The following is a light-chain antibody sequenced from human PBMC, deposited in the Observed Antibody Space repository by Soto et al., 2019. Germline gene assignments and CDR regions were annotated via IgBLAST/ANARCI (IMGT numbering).Light chain of an antibody. CDR2: AAS. V-gene: IGKV1D-12*01. CDR1: QDISSW. Sequence: IQMTQSPSSVSASGGDRVTISCRASQDISSWLAWYQQRPGKAPNLLIYAASSLQSGVPSRFSGSGSGTDFTLTISSLQPEDSATYYCQEANSFPITFGQGTRLEIK. J-gene: IGKJ5*01. CDR3: QEANSFPIT.